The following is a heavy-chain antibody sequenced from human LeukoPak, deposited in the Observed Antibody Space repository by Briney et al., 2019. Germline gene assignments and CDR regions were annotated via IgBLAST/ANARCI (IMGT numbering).Heavy chain of an antibody. V-gene: IGHV3-30*18. CDR3: AKGVVAATNAAYYGMDV. J-gene: IGHJ6*02. CDR1: GFTFSNYG. Sequence: GGSLRLSCAASGFTFSNYGMHWVRQAPGKGLEWVAVISYDESDKYYADSVKGRFTISRDNSKNTLYLQMNSLRPEDTAVYYCAKGVVAATNAAYYGMDVWGQGPRSPSP. CDR2: ISYDESDK. D-gene: IGHD2-15*01.